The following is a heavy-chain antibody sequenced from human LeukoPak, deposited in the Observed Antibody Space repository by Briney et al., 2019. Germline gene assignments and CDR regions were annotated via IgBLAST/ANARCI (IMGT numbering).Heavy chain of an antibody. J-gene: IGHJ4*02. CDR2: ISWNSGSI. D-gene: IGHD4-17*01. Sequence: SLRLSCAASGFTFDDYAMHWVRQAPGKGLEWVSGISWNSGSIGYADSVKGRFTISRDNAKNSLYLQMNSLRAEDTALYYCAKDYGDYGLGYFDYWGQGTLVTVSS. V-gene: IGHV3-9*01. CDR1: GFTFDDYA. CDR3: AKDYGDYGLGYFDY.